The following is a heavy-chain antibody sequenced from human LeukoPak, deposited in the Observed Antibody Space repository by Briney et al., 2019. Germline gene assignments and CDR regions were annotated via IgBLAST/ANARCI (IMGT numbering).Heavy chain of an antibody. CDR3: ARDSNWGFDY. CDR1: GFIVSNNY. CDR2: IRSSSSDE. Sequence: GGSLRLSCAASGFIVSNNYMNWVRQAPGKGLEWLSNIRSSSSDEYYADSVKGRFTISRDNARNSLYLQMNSLRDEDTAVYYCARDSNWGFDYWGQGTLVSVSS. J-gene: IGHJ4*02. D-gene: IGHD7-27*01. V-gene: IGHV3-48*02.